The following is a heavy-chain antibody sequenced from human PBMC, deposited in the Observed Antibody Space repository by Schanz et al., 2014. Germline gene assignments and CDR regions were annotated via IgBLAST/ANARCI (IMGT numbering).Heavy chain of an antibody. J-gene: IGHJ5*02. D-gene: IGHD1-1*01. Sequence: EVQLMESGGGLVKPGGSLRLSCSASGFTFSIYAMHWVRQAPGKGLEWISYITGTGTVMYADSVKGRFTISRDNAKNSLFLQMNSLRPEDTAVYYCARGRVLESWGQGTLVTVSS. CDR3: ARGRVLES. V-gene: IGHV3-21*05. CDR1: GFTFSIYA. CDR2: ITGTGTV.